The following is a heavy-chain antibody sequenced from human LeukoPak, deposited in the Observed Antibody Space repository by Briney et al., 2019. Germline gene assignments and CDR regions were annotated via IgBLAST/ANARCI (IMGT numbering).Heavy chain of an antibody. J-gene: IGHJ4*02. D-gene: IGHD2-15*01. CDR2: ISSSGSTI. Sequence: PGGSLRLSCAASGFTFSSYEMNWVRQAPGRGLEWVSYISSSGSTIYYADSVKGRFTISRDNAKNSLYLQMNSLRAEDTAVYYCVVVAAKDYWGQGTLVTVSS. V-gene: IGHV3-48*03. CDR3: VVVAAKDY. CDR1: GFTFSSYE.